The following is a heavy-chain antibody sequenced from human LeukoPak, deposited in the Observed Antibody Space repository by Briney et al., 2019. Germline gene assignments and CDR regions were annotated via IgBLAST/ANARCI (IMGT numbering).Heavy chain of an antibody. Sequence: PGRSLRLSCAASGFTFSNAWMSWVRQAPGKGLDWVGRMKSKTDGGTTDYAAPVKGRFTISRDDSKNTLYLQMNSLKPEDTAVYYCTTTVSYYDSSGYPWRRFVDYWGQGTLVTVSS. V-gene: IGHV3-15*01. CDR2: MKSKTDGGTT. J-gene: IGHJ4*02. CDR3: TTTVSYYDSSGYPWRRFVDY. CDR1: GFTFSNAW. D-gene: IGHD3-22*01.